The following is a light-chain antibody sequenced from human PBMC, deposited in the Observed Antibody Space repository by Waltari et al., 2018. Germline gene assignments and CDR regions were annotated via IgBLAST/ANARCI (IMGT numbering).Light chain of an antibody. V-gene: IGLV3-21*04. Sequence: SYVLTQPPSVSVAPGNTARIICGGNNIGSKSVHWYQQKPGQAPVLVIYDVSDRPSGIPERFSGSNSGNTATRTISRVEAGDEADYYCQVWDSSTDHVVFGGGTKLTVL. J-gene: IGLJ2*01. CDR1: NIGSKS. CDR3: QVWDSSTDHVV. CDR2: DVS.